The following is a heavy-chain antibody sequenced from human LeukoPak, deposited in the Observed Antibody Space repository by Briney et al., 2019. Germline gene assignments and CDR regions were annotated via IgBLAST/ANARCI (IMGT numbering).Heavy chain of an antibody. J-gene: IGHJ4*02. CDR3: ARVPDYGDTSYFDY. CDR2: IYHSGST. V-gene: IGHV4-4*02. CDR1: GGSISSSNC. D-gene: IGHD4-17*01. Sequence: PSETLSLTCAVSGGSISSSNCWSWVRQPPGKGLEWIGEIYHSGSTNYNPSLKSRVTISVDKSKNQFSLKLSSVTAADTAVYYCARVPDYGDTSYFDYWGQGTLVTVSS.